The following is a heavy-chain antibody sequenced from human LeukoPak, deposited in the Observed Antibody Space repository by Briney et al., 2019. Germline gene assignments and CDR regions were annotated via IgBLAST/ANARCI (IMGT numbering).Heavy chain of an antibody. CDR3: AKDRHSSGWYSDFDY. Sequence: GGSLRLSCAASGFTFSNYAMHWVRQAPGKGLEWVAVISDDGSNKYCGDSVKGRFTISRDNSKDTVYLQMNSLRAEDTAVYYCAKDRHSSGWYSDFDYWGQGTLVTVSS. CDR2: ISDDGSNK. CDR1: GFTFSNYA. J-gene: IGHJ4*02. V-gene: IGHV3-30*18. D-gene: IGHD6-19*01.